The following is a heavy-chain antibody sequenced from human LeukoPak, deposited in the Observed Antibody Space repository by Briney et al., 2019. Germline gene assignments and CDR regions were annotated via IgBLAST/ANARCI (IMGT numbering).Heavy chain of an antibody. V-gene: IGHV3-30*03. Sequence: GGSLRLSCAASGFTFSSYGMHWVRQAPGKGLEWVAVISYDGSNKYYADSVKGRFTISRDNSKNTLYLQVNSLRAEDTAVYYCAQWQEDYEAYYFDYWGQGTLVTVSS. J-gene: IGHJ4*02. D-gene: IGHD4-17*01. CDR3: AQWQEDYEAYYFDY. CDR2: ISYDGSNK. CDR1: GFTFSSYG.